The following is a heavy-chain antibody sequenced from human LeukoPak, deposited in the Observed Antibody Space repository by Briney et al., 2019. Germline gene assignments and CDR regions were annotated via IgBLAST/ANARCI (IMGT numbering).Heavy chain of an antibody. V-gene: IGHV3-48*01. D-gene: IGHD2-21*01. CDR1: GFTFSSYG. CDR3: ARDGEAIPPYYYYYYMDV. J-gene: IGHJ6*03. Sequence: GGSLRLSCAASGFTFSSYGMTWVRQAPGKGLEWVSYISSSSSTIYYADPVKGRSTISRDNAKNSLYLQLNSLRAEDTAVYYCARDGEAIPPYYYYYYMDVWGKGTTVTVSS. CDR2: ISSSSSTI.